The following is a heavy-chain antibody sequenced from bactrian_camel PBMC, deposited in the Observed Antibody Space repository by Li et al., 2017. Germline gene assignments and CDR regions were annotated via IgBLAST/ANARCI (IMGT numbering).Heavy chain of an antibody. CDR1: GFTFDDSD. V-gene: IGHV3S55*01. J-gene: IGHJ4*01. D-gene: IGHD3*01. Sequence: HVQLVESGGGSVQAGETLRLSCTASGFTFDDSDIRWYRQVVPGVDCDLVSSISSDGTTYYADSVKGRFTISQDNSKNRLSLQMNSLKPEDTARYYCGRGFSKGLGPNCQYNFSGRGTQVTVS. CDR2: ISSDGTT.